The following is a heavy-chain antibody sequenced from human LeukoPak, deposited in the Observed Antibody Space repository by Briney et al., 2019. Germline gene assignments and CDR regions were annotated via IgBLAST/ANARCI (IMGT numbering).Heavy chain of an antibody. D-gene: IGHD6-19*01. V-gene: IGHV3-23*01. J-gene: IGHJ4*01. CDR1: GLTFDTFA. Sequence: HTGGSLRLSCAASGLTFDTFAMSWVRQPPGKGLEWVSTISVSDGSTFYTDSVKGRFTISRDNSKNTLYLQMDSLRAEDTAVYFCAKVPNSSGWFWARPEFDYWGHGTLVTVSS. CDR3: AKVPNSSGWFWARPEFDY. CDR2: ISVSDGST.